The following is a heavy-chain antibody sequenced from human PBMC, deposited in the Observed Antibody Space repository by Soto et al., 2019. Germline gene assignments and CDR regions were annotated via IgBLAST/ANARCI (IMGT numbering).Heavy chain of an antibody. V-gene: IGHV1-2*02. CDR2: INPATGAA. D-gene: IGHD3-3*01. J-gene: IGHJ3*02. CDR3: ARGGGVGVAGSAAFDM. CDR1: GYPVTAYY. Sequence: QLHLVQSGAVVKKPGASVTVSCSASGYPVTAYYMHWVRQAPGRGLEWMGGINPATGAAKYTQTFQCRVTMTRDTSKSTVAMELSGLTSEEAAVFYCARGGGVGVAGSAAFDMWGQGTLVTVSS.